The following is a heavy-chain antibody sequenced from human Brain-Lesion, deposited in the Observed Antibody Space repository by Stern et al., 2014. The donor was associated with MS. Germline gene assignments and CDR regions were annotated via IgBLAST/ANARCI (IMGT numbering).Heavy chain of an antibody. Sequence: QVQLVESGPGLVKPSQTLSLSCTVSGGSISSGGYYWSWIRQPAGKGLEWIGRIFKRGRTSYKPSPKNRVPISIDTSKNQFSLRLNSMTAADTAVYYCARGRVVPGFQYYATDVWGQGTTVIVSS. V-gene: IGHV4-61*02. CDR3: ARGRVVPGFQYYATDV. J-gene: IGHJ6*02. CDR1: GGSISSGGYY. CDR2: IFKRGRT. D-gene: IGHD2-2*01.